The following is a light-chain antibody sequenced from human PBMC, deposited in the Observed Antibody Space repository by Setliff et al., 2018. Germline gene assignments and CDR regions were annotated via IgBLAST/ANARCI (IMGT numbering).Light chain of an antibody. CDR3: NAYASDTTYV. CDR1: SCDVGSYDL. J-gene: IGLJ1*01. Sequence: ALTQPAAVSGSPGQSITISCAGTSCDVGSYDLVSWYQQHPGKAPKLIIYGVSDRPSGVSSRFSGSKSGNTAYLTISGLQTEDEAEYYCNAYASDTTYVFGSGTKVTV. CDR2: GVS. V-gene: IGLV2-14*03.